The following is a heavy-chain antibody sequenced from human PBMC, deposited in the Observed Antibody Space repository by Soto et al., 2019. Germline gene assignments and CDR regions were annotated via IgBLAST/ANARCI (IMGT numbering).Heavy chain of an antibody. J-gene: IGHJ6*02. CDR2: INHSGST. D-gene: IGHD1-26*01. CDR3: ARDRLRAPLTLGDYYDYGMDG. Sequence: PSETLSLTCAVYGGSFSGYYWSWARQPPGKGLEWIGEINHSGSTKYNPSLKSRVTISLDTSKTQFSLKLSSVTAADTAVYYCARDRLRAPLTLGDYYDYGMDGWDQGPTVIFAS. CDR1: GGSFSGYY. V-gene: IGHV4-34*01.